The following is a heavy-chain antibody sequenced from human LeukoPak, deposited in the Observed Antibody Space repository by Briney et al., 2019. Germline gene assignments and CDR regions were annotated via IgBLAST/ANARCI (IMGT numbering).Heavy chain of an antibody. Sequence: GGSLRLSCAAPGFTFSSYAMHWVRQAPGKGLEWVAVISYDGSNKYYADSVKGRFTISRDNSKNTLYLQMNSLRAEDTAVYYCARVYTFGPDYWGQGTLVTVSS. D-gene: IGHD3-3*01. J-gene: IGHJ4*02. CDR1: GFTFSSYA. CDR3: ARVYTFGPDY. CDR2: ISYDGSNK. V-gene: IGHV3-30-3*01.